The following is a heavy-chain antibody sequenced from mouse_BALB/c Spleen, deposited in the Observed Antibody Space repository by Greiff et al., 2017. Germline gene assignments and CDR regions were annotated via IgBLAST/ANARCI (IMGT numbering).Heavy chain of an antibody. J-gene: IGHJ4*01. CDR2: INPSTGYT. Sequence: VQLQQSGAELAKPGASVKMSCKASGYTFTSYWMHWVKQRPGQGLEWIGYINPSTGYTEYNQKFKDKATLTADKSSSTAYMQLSSLTSEDSAVYYCARWIYYDYDYYAMDYWGQGTSVTVSS. CDR3: ARWIYYDYDYYAMDY. V-gene: IGHV1-7*01. CDR1: GYTFTSYW. D-gene: IGHD2-4*01.